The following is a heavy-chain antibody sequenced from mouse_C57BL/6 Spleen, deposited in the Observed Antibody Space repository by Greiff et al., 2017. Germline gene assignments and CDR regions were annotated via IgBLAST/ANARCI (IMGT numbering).Heavy chain of an antibody. D-gene: IGHD4-1*01. Sequence: EVKLMESGGGLVQPKGSLKLSCAASGFSFNTYAMNWVRQAPGKGLEWVARIRSKSNNYATYYADSVKDRFTISRDDSESMLYLQMNNLKTEDTAMYYCVRKRANWVFDYWGQGTTLTVSS. V-gene: IGHV10-1*01. CDR1: GFSFNTYA. CDR3: VRKRANWVFDY. CDR2: IRSKSNNYAT. J-gene: IGHJ2*01.